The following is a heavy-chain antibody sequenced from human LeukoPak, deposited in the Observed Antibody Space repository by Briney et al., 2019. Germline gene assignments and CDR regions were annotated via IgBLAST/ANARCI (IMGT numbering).Heavy chain of an antibody. Sequence: SETLSLTCTVSGYSISSGYYWGWIRQSPGKGLEWIGSSYHTGSTYYNSSLKSRVTISIDTSKNQFSLKLSSVTAADTALYYCARGPYDFWSGYSHDYWGQGTLVTVSS. J-gene: IGHJ4*02. D-gene: IGHD3-3*01. CDR1: GYSISSGYY. V-gene: IGHV4-38-2*02. CDR3: ARGPYDFWSGYSHDY. CDR2: SYHTGST.